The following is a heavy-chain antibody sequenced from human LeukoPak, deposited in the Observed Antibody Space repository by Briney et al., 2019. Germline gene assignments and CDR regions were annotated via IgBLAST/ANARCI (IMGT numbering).Heavy chain of an antibody. V-gene: IGHV4-59*12. CDR1: GDSISRYY. D-gene: IGHD5-18*01. CDR3: AGEYIDAFDI. Sequence: SETLSLTCTVSGDSISRYYWSWIRQPPGKGLEWIAFIYYSGSTNYNPSLKSRVTMSVDTSKNQFSLKLSSVTAADTAVYYCAGEYIDAFDIWGQGTMVTVSS. J-gene: IGHJ3*02. CDR2: IYYSGST.